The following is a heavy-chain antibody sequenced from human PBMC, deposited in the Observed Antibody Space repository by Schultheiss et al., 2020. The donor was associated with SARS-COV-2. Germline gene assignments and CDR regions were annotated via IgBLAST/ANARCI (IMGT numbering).Heavy chain of an antibody. Sequence: SETLSLTCAVYGGSFSGYYWSWIRQPPGKGLEWIGSIYYSGSTYYNPSLKSRVTISVDTSKNQFSLKLSSVPAADTAVYYCARQGGGSIAAGGGKAGAVWGQGTTVTVSS. J-gene: IGHJ6*02. CDR2: IYYSGST. CDR3: ARQGGGSIAAGGGKAGAV. V-gene: IGHV4-34*01. CDR1: GGSFSGYY. D-gene: IGHD6-13*01.